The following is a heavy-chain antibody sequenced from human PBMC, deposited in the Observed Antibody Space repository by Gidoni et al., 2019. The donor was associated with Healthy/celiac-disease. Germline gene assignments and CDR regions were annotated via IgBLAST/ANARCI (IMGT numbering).Heavy chain of an antibody. Sequence: EVQLLESGGGLVQPGGSLRLSCAASGFPCSSYAMSWVRQAQGKGLEWFAAISGSGGITYYAASVKGRFTISRDNSKNTLYLQMNSLRAEDTAVYYCAKDNYYDSSGYYCCDYFDYWGQGTLVTVSS. J-gene: IGHJ4*02. V-gene: IGHV3-23*01. D-gene: IGHD3-22*01. CDR2: ISGSGGIT. CDR3: AKDNYYDSSGYYCCDYFDY. CDR1: GFPCSSYA.